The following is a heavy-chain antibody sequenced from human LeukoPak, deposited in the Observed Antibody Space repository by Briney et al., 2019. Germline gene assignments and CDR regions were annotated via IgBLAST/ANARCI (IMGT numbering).Heavy chain of an antibody. CDR1: GYTFSRYW. CDR2: IYPDDSDT. J-gene: IGHJ6*03. Sequence: GESLKISCGASGYTFSRYWIGWVRQMPGKGLDWMGLIYPDDSDTRYSPSFEGQVTISADKSITTAYLQWSSLKASDTAIYYCARGGEGEAYFYYYLDVWGKGTPVTVSS. CDR3: ARGGEGEAYFYYYLDV. V-gene: IGHV5-51*01. D-gene: IGHD3-10*01.